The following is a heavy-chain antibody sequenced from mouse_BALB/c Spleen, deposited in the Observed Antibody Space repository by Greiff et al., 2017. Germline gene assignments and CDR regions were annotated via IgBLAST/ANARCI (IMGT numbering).Heavy chain of an antibody. CDR3: VREGIGLRRGEYYFDY. V-gene: IGHV10S3*01. Sequence: GGGLVQPKGSLKLSCAASGFTFNTNAMNWVRQAPGKGLEWVARIRSKSNNYATYYADSVKDRFTISRDDSQSMLYLQMNNLKTEDTAMYYCVREGIGLRRGEYYFDYWGQGTTLTVSS. J-gene: IGHJ2*01. CDR1: GFTFNTNA. D-gene: IGHD2-2*01. CDR2: IRSKSNNYAT.